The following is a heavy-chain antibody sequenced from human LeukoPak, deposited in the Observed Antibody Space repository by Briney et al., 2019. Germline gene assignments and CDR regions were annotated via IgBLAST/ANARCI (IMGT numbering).Heavy chain of an antibody. D-gene: IGHD6-6*01. CDR1: GFTFDDYG. V-gene: IGHV3-20*04. CDR3: ARGAYSSSIYYFDY. J-gene: IGHJ4*02. CDR2: INWNGGST. Sequence: GGSLRLSCAASGFTFDDYGMSWVRQAPGKGLEWVPGINWNGGSTGYADSVKGRFTISRDNAKNSLYRQMNSLRAEDTALYYCARGAYSSSIYYFDYWGQGTLVTVSS.